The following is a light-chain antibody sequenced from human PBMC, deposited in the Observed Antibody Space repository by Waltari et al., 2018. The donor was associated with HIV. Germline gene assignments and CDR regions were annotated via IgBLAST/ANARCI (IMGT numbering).Light chain of an antibody. J-gene: IGLJ3*02. Sequence: QSALTQPASVSGSPGQSITISCTGTSSDVGNYNLVSWYQQDPGKAPKLMIYEAVKRPSGVSNRISASKSRNTASLTISGLQAEDEADYYCCSYGGSSTWVFGGGTKLTVL. CDR3: CSYGGSSTWV. CDR1: SSDVGNYNL. V-gene: IGLV2-23*01. CDR2: EAV.